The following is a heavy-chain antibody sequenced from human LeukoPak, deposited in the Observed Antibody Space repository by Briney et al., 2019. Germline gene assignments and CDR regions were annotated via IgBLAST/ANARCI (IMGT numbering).Heavy chain of an antibody. J-gene: IGHJ6*02. CDR2: ISSSGSTI. Sequence: GGSLRLSCAASGFTFSDYYMSWIRQAPGKGLEWVSYISSSGSTIYYADSVKGRFIISRDNAKNSLYLQMNSLRAEDTAVYYCAKVIAAAGTDYYYGMDVWGQGTTVTVSS. CDR3: AKVIAAAGTDYYYGMDV. CDR1: GFTFSDYY. D-gene: IGHD6-13*01. V-gene: IGHV3-11*04.